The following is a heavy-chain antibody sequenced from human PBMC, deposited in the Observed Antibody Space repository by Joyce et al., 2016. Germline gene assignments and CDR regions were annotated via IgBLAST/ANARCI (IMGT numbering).Heavy chain of an antibody. V-gene: IGHV4-39*01. J-gene: IGHJ3*01. CDR1: GDSINNRFYY. CDR2: IHYSGSF. CDR3: AKRCYYDSNGYGHPRRVFDF. Sequence: QLQLQESGPGLVKPSETLSLTCTVSGDSINNRFYYWSWIRQSPGKGLKWIGSIHYSGSFDDNPSLRGRLTRSVDAPKNQFSLILTSLTAADTAVYYCAKRCYYDSNGYGHPRRVFDFWGQGTMVTVAS. D-gene: IGHD3-22*01.